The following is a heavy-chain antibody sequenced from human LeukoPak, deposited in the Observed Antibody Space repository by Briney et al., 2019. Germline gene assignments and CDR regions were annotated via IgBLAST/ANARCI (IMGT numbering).Heavy chain of an antibody. CDR2: ISASSSYI. J-gene: IGHJ4*02. Sequence: GGSLRLSCAASGFNFTSCNMNWVRRAPGKGLEWVSFISASSSYIYYADSVKGRFTISRDNAKNSLYLQMNTLRAEDTAVYYCARDRPIVGVSTHDYWGQGTLVTVSS. CDR1: GFNFTSCN. V-gene: IGHV3-21*01. D-gene: IGHD1-26*01. CDR3: ARDRPIVGVSTHDY.